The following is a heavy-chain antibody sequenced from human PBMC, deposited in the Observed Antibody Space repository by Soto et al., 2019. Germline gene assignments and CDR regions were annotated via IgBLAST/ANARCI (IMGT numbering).Heavy chain of an antibody. CDR1: GGTFSSYT. V-gene: IGHV1-69*04. CDR3: ARERDVVVPAAIDFFDY. Sequence: ASVKVSCKASGGTFSSYTISWVRQAPGQGLEWMGRIIPILGIANYAQKFQGRVTITADKSTSTAYMELSSLRSEDTAVYYCARERDVVVPAAIDFFDYWGQGTLVTVSS. J-gene: IGHJ4*02. D-gene: IGHD2-2*01. CDR2: IIPILGIA.